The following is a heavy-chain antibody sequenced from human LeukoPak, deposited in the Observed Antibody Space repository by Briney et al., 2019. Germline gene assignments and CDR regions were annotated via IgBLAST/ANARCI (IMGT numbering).Heavy chain of an antibody. CDR2: ISSSISYM. CDR3: ARLAYCGGDCYYFDY. J-gene: IGHJ4*02. V-gene: IGHV3-21*01. D-gene: IGHD2-21*01. CDR1: GFTFSTYK. Sequence: GGSLRLSCAASGFTFSTYKMSWVRQAPGKGLEWASSISSSISYMYYADSLKGRFTISRDNAKNSLYLQMDSLRAEDTAVYYCARLAYCGGDCYYFDYWGQGTLVTVSS.